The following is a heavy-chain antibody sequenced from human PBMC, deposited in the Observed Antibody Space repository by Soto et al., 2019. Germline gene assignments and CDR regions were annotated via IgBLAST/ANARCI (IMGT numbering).Heavy chain of an antibody. CDR3: ARASREPAADK. Sequence: EVQVVESGGGLVQPGGSLRLSCVASGFNFASSWLNWVRQTPGKGLEWVANISPEGASRNYVDSVRGRFTVSRDDARRSLYLQMNCLRADYTALYYCARASREPAADKWGQGTLVTVSS. CDR2: ISPEGASR. J-gene: IGHJ4*02. V-gene: IGHV3-7*03. D-gene: IGHD6-13*01. CDR1: GFNFASSW.